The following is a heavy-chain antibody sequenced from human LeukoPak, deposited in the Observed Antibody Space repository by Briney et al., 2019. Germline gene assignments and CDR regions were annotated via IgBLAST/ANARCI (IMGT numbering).Heavy chain of an antibody. D-gene: IGHD3-10*01. CDR3: VRGDGYYYGSGTYYRH. J-gene: IGHJ4*02. Sequence: GGSLRLSCAASGFTFRSYWMHWVRRAPGKGLVWVSHISGDESRTTYADSVQGRFTISRDNAKNTLYLQMNSLRVEDTAVYYCVRGDGYYYGSGTYYRHWGQGTLVTVSS. CDR2: ISGDESRT. V-gene: IGHV3-74*01. CDR1: GFTFRSYW.